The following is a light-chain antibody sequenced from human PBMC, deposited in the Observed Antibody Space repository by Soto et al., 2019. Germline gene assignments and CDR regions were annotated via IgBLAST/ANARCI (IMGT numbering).Light chain of an antibody. CDR2: AAS. Sequence: DIQMTQSPSSLSASVGDRVTITCRASQGISSYLAWYQQKLGKVPKLLISAASTLQSVVPSRFSGSGSGTLFTITMSSLRLEEVVTYYCKRYISVTTFVQGPGLEFK. CDR3: KRYISVTT. V-gene: IGKV1-27*01. CDR1: QGISSY. J-gene: IGKJ5*01.